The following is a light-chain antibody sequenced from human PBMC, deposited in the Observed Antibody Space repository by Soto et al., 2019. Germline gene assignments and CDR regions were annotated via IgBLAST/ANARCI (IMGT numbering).Light chain of an antibody. CDR1: QSVITY. CDR3: QQYGTSEII. Sequence: EIVLTQSPATLSLSPGERATLSCRASQSVITYLAWYQQKPGQAPRLLIYDASNRATGIPARFSGSGSGTDFTLTISRLEPEDFAVFFCQQYGTSEIIFGQGTRLEIK. CDR2: DAS. J-gene: IGKJ5*01. V-gene: IGKV3-11*01.